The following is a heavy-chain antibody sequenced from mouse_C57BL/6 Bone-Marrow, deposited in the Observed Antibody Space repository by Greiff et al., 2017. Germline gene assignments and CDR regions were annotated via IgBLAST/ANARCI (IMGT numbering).Heavy chain of an antibody. CDR1: GYTFTSYG. Sequence: VQLQESGAELARPGASVKLSCKASGYTFTSYGISWVKQRTGQGLEWIGEIYPRSGNTYYNEKFKGKATLTADKSSSTAYMELRSLTSEDSAVYFCARWAWDWYFDVWGTGTTVTVSS. J-gene: IGHJ1*03. CDR2: IYPRSGNT. V-gene: IGHV1-81*01. CDR3: ARWAWDWYFDV. D-gene: IGHD4-1*01.